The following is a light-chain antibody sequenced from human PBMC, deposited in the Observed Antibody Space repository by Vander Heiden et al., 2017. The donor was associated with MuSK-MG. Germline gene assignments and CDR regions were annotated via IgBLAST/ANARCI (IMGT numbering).Light chain of an antibody. CDR2: GAS. CDR1: QSLGYN. Sequence: EIVMTQSPATLSVSPGERATLSCRASQSLGYNLAWYQQKPGQAPRLLIYGASTRATGIPARFRGSGSGTDFTLTISSLQTEDFALYYCQQANNWPYTFGQGTKLXIK. J-gene: IGKJ2*01. CDR3: QQANNWPYT. V-gene: IGKV3-15*01.